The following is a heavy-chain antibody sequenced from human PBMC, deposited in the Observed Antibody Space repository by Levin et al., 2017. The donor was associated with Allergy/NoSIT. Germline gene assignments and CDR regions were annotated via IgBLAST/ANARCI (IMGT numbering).Heavy chain of an antibody. CDR3: TRHCGGDCYSGLD. Sequence: SETLSLTCSVSGASISTHYWTWFRQPPGKGLEWIGYIEYTGSTNYNPSVKSRVTMSLDTSKNQFTLKLSSVTAADTAVYYCTRHCGGDCYSGLDWGQGTLVTVSS. CDR2: IEYTGST. D-gene: IGHD2-21*02. CDR1: GASISTHY. J-gene: IGHJ4*02. V-gene: IGHV4-59*08.